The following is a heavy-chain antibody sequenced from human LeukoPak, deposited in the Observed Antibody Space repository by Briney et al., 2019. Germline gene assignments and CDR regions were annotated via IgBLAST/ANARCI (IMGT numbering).Heavy chain of an antibody. Sequence: GGSLRLSCAASGFTFSSYEMNWVRQAPGKGLEWVSYISSSGSTIYYADSVKGRFTISRDNVKNSLYLQMNSLRAEDTAVYYCAREMATGVFDYWGQGTLVTVSS. CDR3: AREMATGVFDY. J-gene: IGHJ4*02. D-gene: IGHD5-24*01. CDR2: ISSSGSTI. CDR1: GFTFSSYE. V-gene: IGHV3-48*03.